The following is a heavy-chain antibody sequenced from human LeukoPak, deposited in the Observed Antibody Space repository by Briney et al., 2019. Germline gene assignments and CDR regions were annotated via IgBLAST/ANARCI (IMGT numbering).Heavy chain of an antibody. CDR2: ISSSSSTI. V-gene: IGHV3-48*04. J-gene: IGHJ4*02. Sequence: GGSLRLSCAASGFTFSSYGMTWVRQAPGKGLEWVSYISSSSSTIYYADSVKGRFTISRDNAKNSLYLQMNSLRAEDTAVYYCARAEGSSGWFPYYFDYWGQGTLVTVSS. CDR1: GFTFSSYG. CDR3: ARAEGSSGWFPYYFDY. D-gene: IGHD6-19*01.